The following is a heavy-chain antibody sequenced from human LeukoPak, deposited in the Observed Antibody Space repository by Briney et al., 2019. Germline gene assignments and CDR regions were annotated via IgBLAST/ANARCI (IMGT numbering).Heavy chain of an antibody. V-gene: IGHV4-31*03. J-gene: IGHJ4*02. D-gene: IGHD4-23*01. CDR2: ITNSGST. CDR1: GGSISSGGYY. Sequence: SETLSLTCTVSGGSISSGGYYWSWIRQHPGKGLEWLGYITNSGSTYYNPSLKSRVTISVDTSKNQFSLKLSSVSAADTAVYYCARAPTTVVTPSYFDYWGQGAPVTVSS. CDR3: ARAPTTVVTPSYFDY.